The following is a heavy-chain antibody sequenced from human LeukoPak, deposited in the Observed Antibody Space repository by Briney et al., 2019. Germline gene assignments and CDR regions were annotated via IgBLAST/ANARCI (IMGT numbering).Heavy chain of an antibody. CDR1: GGSISSYY. J-gene: IGHJ5*02. D-gene: IGHD1-14*01. CDR2: IFFSGST. Sequence: SETLSLTCTVSGGSISSYYWSWIRQPPGKGLEWIGYIFFSGSTNYNPSLKSRVTISVDTSKNQFSLKLSSVTAADTAVYYCARLPNHSWFDPWGQEPLVTVSS. V-gene: IGHV4-59*08. CDR3: ARLPNHSWFDP.